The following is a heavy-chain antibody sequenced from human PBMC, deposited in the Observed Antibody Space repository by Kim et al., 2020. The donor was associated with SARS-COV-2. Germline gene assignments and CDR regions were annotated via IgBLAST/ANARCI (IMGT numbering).Heavy chain of an antibody. Sequence: GGSLRLSCAASGFTFSSYAMSWVRQAPGKGLEWVSAISGSGGSTYYADSVKGRFTISRDNSKNTLYLQMNSLRADDTAIYYCAKSSRITGGWFDPWGQGTLVTVSS. J-gene: IGHJ5*02. CDR2: ISGSGGST. D-gene: IGHD3-10*01. CDR1: GFTFSSYA. V-gene: IGHV3-23*01. CDR3: AKSSRITGGWFDP.